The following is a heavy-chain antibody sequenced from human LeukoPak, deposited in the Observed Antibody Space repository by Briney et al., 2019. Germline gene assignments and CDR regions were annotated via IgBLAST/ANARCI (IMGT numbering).Heavy chain of an antibody. D-gene: IGHD5-12*01. CDR1: GFTFSSYA. V-gene: IGHV3-64D*06. J-gene: IGHJ4*02. Sequence: GGSLRLSCSASGFTFSSYAMHWVRQPPGTGMEYVSSISSNGGSTYYADSVKGRFTISRDNSRNTLFLQMSSLRTEDTAVYYCASPYSGYDYNFDHWGQGTLVTVSS. CDR3: ASPYSGYDYNFDH. CDR2: ISSNGGST.